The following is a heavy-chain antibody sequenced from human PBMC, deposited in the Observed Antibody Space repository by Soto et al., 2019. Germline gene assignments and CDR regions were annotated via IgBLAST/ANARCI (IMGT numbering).Heavy chain of an antibody. Sequence: EVQLLESGGGLVQPGGSLRLSCTASGFTLNNHAMSWVRQAPGKGLEWVSVISGSDGSTYYADSVRGRFSISRDSSKNTLYLLMRSLRAEDTAVYYCASPPRATVTDNIFDFWGPGTLVTVSS. V-gene: IGHV3-23*01. CDR3: ASPPRATVTDNIFDF. CDR2: ISGSDGST. D-gene: IGHD4-17*01. J-gene: IGHJ4*02. CDR1: GFTLNNHA.